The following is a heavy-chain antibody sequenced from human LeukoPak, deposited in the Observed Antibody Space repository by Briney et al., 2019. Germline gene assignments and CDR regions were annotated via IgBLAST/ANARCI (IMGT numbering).Heavy chain of an antibody. CDR1: GFTFSNYG. CDR3: ARKGAGLDAFDL. V-gene: IGHV3-23*01. J-gene: IGHJ3*01. Sequence: GGSLRLSCAASGFTFSNYGMSWVRQAPGKGLEWVSSISCSGGSTHHADSVKGRFVISRDTSKNTLHLQMNSLTAGDTAVYYCARKGAGLDAFDLWGQGTVVTVSS. D-gene: IGHD3/OR15-3a*01. CDR2: ISCSGGST.